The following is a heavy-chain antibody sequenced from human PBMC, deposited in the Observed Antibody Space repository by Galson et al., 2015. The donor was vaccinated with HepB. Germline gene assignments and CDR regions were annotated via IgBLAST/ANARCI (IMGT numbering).Heavy chain of an antibody. CDR1: GFTFSSYG. D-gene: IGHD6-13*01. J-gene: IGHJ4*02. CDR2: ISYDGSNK. V-gene: IGHV3-30*18. CDR3: AKDLRAAAGRAEPYLDFDY. Sequence: SLRLSCAASGFTFSSYGMHWVRQAPGKGLEWVAVISYDGSNKYYADSVKGRFTISRDNSKNTLYLQMNSLRAEDTAVYYCAKDLRAAAGRAEPYLDFDYWGQGTLVTVSS.